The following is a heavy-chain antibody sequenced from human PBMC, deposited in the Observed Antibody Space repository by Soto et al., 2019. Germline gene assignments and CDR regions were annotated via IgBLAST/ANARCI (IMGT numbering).Heavy chain of an antibody. CDR1: GYTFTSYG. V-gene: IGHV1-18*01. J-gene: IGHJ4*02. Sequence: QVQLVQSGAEVKKPGASVKVSCKASGYTFTSYGISWVRQAPGQGLEWMGWISAYNGNTNYAQKLQGRVTMTTDTSPSTGDMELRSLRSDDTAVYYCARSIAVAGIDYWGQGTLVTASS. CDR3: ARSIAVAGIDY. CDR2: ISAYNGNT. D-gene: IGHD6-19*01.